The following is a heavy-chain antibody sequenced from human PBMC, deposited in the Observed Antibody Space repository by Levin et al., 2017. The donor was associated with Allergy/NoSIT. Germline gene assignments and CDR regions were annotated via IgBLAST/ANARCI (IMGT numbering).Heavy chain of an antibody. J-gene: IGHJ4*02. V-gene: IGHV3-23*01. CDR3: AKSSDYFDSSGYYHLDD. D-gene: IGHD3-22*01. CDR2: LSGGGSNT. Sequence: SCAASGFTFSNYAMNWVRQAPGKGLEWVSGLSGGGSNTFYADSVRGRFTISRDNSKNTLYLEVNSLRAEDTAIYYCAKSSDYFDSSGYYHLDDWGQGTLVTVSS. CDR1: GFTFSNYA.